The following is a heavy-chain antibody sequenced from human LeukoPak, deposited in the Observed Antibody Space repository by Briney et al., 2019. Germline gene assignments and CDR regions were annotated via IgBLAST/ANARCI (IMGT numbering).Heavy chain of an antibody. CDR1: GFTFSSYA. V-gene: IGHV3-23*01. CDR3: AKGKAAAGQYYYSGMDV. J-gene: IGHJ6*02. CDR2: ISGSGGST. Sequence: GGSLRLSCAASGFTFSSYAMSWVRQAPGKGLEWVSAISGSGGSTYYADSVKGRFTISRDNSKNTLYLQMNSLRAEDTAVYYCAKGKAAAGQYYYSGMDVWGQGTTVTVSS. D-gene: IGHD6-13*01.